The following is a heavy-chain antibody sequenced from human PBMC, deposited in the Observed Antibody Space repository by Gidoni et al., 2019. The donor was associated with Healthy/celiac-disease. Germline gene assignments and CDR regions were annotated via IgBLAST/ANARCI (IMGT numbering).Heavy chain of an antibody. CDR3: ARKRLGYCSGGSCYTKALGYYYGMDV. CDR2: INHSGST. V-gene: IGHV4-34*01. D-gene: IGHD2-15*01. Sequence: QVQLQQWGAGLLKPSETLSLTSAVSGGSFSGYYWSCIRQPPGKGLEWSGEINHSGSTNYNPSLKSRVTISVDTSKNQFSLKLSSVTAADTAVYYCARKRLGYCSGGSCYTKALGYYYGMDVWGQGTTVTVSS. J-gene: IGHJ6*02. CDR1: GGSFSGYY.